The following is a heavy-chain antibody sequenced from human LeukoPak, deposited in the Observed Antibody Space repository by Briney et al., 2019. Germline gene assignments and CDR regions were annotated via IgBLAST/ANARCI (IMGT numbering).Heavy chain of an antibody. CDR3: AKNRGIFGVVIRPDAFDI. D-gene: IGHD3-3*01. CDR2: ISGSGGST. Sequence: GGSLRLSCAASGFTFSSYAMSWVRQAPGKGPEWVSAISGSGGSTYYADSVKGRFTISRDNSKNTLYLQMNSLRAEDTAVYYCAKNRGIFGVVIRPDAFDIWGQGTMVTVSS. V-gene: IGHV3-23*01. J-gene: IGHJ3*02. CDR1: GFTFSSYA.